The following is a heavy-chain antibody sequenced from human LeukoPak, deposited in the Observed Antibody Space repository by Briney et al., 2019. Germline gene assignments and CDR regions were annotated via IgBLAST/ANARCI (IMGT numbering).Heavy chain of an antibody. CDR2: IYYSGST. D-gene: IGHD6-13*01. CDR1: GGSVSGYY. V-gene: IGHV4-59*02. CDR3: ARARGTAGGFDY. Sequence: SETLSLTCSVFGGSVSGYYWTWIRQPPGKGLEWIGYIYYSGSTNYNPSLKSRVTISGDTSKNQFSLKLSSVTAADTAVYYCARARGTAGGFDYWGQGTLVTVSS. J-gene: IGHJ4*02.